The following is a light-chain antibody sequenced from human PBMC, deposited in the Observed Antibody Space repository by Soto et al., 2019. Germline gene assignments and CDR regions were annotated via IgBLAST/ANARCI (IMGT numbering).Light chain of an antibody. V-gene: IGKV1-5*01. CDR3: QQYYMGWT. CDR2: DVS. J-gene: IGKJ1*01. CDR1: QSISVS. Sequence: DSQMTQSPSTLSASVGDRITITCRASQSISVSLAWCQHRPGEAPKLLIYDVSTLESGVPSRFSGFGSGTEFTLSISGLQPDDFGTYYCQQYYMGWTFGQGTKVDIK.